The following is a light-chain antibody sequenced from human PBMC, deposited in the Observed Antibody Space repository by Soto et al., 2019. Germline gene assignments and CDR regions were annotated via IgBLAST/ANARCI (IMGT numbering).Light chain of an antibody. CDR1: QTISSW. V-gene: IGKV1-5*01. CDR2: DAS. J-gene: IGKJ1*01. Sequence: DIQMTQSPSTLSASVGDTVTITCRASQTISSWLAWYQQRPGKAPNLLIFDASTLESGVPSRFSGSGSGTTFTLTISSLQSDDFATYYCLQYNGYYRTFGQGTKVDIK. CDR3: LQYNGYYRT.